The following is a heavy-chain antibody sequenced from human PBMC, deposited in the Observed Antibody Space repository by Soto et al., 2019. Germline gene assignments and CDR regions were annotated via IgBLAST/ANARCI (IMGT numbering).Heavy chain of an antibody. CDR2: IYPGDSDT. D-gene: IGHD3-22*01. CDR3: ARVYYDSSGYSHDAFDI. J-gene: IGHJ3*02. V-gene: IGHV5-51*01. Sequence: PGESLKISCKGSGYSFTSYWIGWVRQMPGKGLEWMGIIYPGDSDTRYSPSFQGQVTISADKSISTAYLQWSSLKASDTAMYYCARVYYDSSGYSHDAFDIWGQGTMVTVS. CDR1: GYSFTSYW.